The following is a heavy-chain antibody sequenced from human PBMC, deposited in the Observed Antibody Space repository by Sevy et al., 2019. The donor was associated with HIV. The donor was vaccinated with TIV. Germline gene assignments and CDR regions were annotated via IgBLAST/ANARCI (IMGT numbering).Heavy chain of an antibody. Sequence: GGSLRLSCAASGFTFSTYGMHWVRQAPGKGLQWLTFIRYDGSNKYYADSVRGRFTISRDNSKNTLYLQMNSLRAEDTPVYYCAKGPHPAVTTSYGMDVWGQGTTVTVSS. CDR3: AKGPHPAVTTSYGMDV. CDR2: IRYDGSNK. V-gene: IGHV3-30*02. D-gene: IGHD4-17*01. CDR1: GFTFSTYG. J-gene: IGHJ6*02.